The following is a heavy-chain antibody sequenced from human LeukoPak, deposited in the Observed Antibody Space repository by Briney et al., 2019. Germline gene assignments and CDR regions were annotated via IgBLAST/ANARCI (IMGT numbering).Heavy chain of an antibody. D-gene: IGHD3-10*01. Sequence: GGSLRLSCAASGVRFNDYGMSWVRQAPGRGLEWVSGINWNGGSVGYADSVKGRFTISRDNDKNSLYLQMNSLRAEDTAVYYCASLYGSGPNWFDPWGQGTLVTVSS. CDR1: GVRFNDYG. CDR3: ASLYGSGPNWFDP. CDR2: INWNGGSV. J-gene: IGHJ5*02. V-gene: IGHV3-20*04.